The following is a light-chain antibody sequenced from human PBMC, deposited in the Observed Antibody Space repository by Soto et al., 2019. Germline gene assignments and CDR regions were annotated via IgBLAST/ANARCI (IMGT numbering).Light chain of an antibody. CDR2: SNN. Sequence: QSVLTQPPSASGAPGQGVTISCSVSSSNIGSHVVSWYQQLPGTAPKLLIYSNNHRPSGVPDRFSGSKSGTSASLAISGLQSEDEADYYCAAWDDSLNAPYVFGTGTKVTVL. CDR1: SSNIGSHV. V-gene: IGLV1-44*01. CDR3: AAWDDSLNAPYV. J-gene: IGLJ1*01.